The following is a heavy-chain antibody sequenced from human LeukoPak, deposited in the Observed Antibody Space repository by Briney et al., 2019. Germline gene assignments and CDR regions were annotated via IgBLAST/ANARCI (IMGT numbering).Heavy chain of an antibody. D-gene: IGHD6-13*01. J-gene: IGHJ6*03. CDR3: ARTTEAHSWRTRYYDYYMDV. Sequence: SETLSLTCTVSGGSISSYYWSWIRQPPGKGLEWIGYIYYSGSTSYNPSLKSRVTISVDTSKNQFSLKLSSVTAADTAVYYCARTTEAHSWRTRYYDYYMDVWGKGTTVTIFS. V-gene: IGHV4-59*01. CDR2: IYYSGST. CDR1: GGSISSYY.